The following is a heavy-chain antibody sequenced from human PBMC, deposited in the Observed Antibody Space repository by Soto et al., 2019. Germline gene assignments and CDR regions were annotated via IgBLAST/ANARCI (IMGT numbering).Heavy chain of an antibody. Sequence: QVQLQESGPGLVKPSQTLSLTCLVSGASVSGDGSYCSWIRQHPGKGLELIGYIHNSGSTYSNPSLENRVAMSIDTSKTQFSLRLSSVTAADSAVYFCARDLGSEQWFFDNWGQGILVTVSS. J-gene: IGHJ4*02. CDR1: GASVSGDGSY. CDR3: ARDLGSEQWFFDN. D-gene: IGHD6-19*01. V-gene: IGHV4-31*03. CDR2: IHNSGST.